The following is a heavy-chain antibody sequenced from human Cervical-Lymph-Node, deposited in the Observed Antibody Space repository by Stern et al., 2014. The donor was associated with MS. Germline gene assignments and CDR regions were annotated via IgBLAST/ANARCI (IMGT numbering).Heavy chain of an antibody. J-gene: IGHJ4*02. CDR3: VKDGRSYGDYPHDY. CDR2: ISSNGGST. Sequence: ELQLVESGGGLVQPGGSLRLSCSASGFTFSSYAMHWVRQAPGQGLEYVSAISSNGGSTYYADSVKGRFTISRDNSKNTLYLQMSSLRAEDTAVYYCVKDGRSYGDYPHDYWGQGTLVTVSS. CDR1: GFTFSSYA. D-gene: IGHD4-17*01. V-gene: IGHV3-64D*06.